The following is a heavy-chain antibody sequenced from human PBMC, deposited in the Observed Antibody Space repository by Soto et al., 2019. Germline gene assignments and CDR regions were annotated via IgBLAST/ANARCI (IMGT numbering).Heavy chain of an antibody. CDR2: IYYSGST. CDR1: GGYMSIGGFA. J-gene: IGHJ5*02. Sequence: SETLSLTCTVSGGYMSIGGFAWSWIRQHPGKGLEWIGYIYYSGSTSYNPSLKSRVIISVDTSKNQFSLKLSSVTAADTAVYYCARESNWNWFSPWGQGTLVTV. D-gene: IGHD1-1*01. V-gene: IGHV4-31*03. CDR3: ARESNWNWFSP.